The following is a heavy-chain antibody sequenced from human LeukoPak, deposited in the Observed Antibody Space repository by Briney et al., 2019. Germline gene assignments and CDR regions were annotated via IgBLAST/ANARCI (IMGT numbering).Heavy chain of an antibody. J-gene: IGHJ4*02. CDR3: ARGED. V-gene: IGHV4-34*01. CDR1: GGSLNGYY. Sequence: SETLSLTCAVYGGSLNGYYWSWIRQPPGKGLEWIGEINHSGSTNYNPSLKSRVTISVDTSMDQFSLKLSSVTAADTAVYYCARGEDWGQGTLVTVSS. CDR2: INHSGST.